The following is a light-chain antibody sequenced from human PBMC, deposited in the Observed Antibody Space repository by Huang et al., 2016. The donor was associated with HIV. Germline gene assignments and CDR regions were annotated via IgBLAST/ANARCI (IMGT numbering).Light chain of an antibody. Sequence: DIQMTQSPSSLSASVGDRVTITCRASQSIAKYLNWYRQTPGKAPLLLIYAATSLQSGVPSRFSGSGSGTDFTLTISSLQPEDFATYYCQQSYSTPRTFGQGTKVDI. V-gene: IGKV1-39*01. CDR2: AAT. CDR1: QSIAKY. J-gene: IGKJ1*01. CDR3: QQSYSTPRT.